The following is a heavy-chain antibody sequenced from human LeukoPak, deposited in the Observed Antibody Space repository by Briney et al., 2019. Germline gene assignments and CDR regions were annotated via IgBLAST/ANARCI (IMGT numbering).Heavy chain of an antibody. Sequence: SGTLSLTCAVSGGSISSSNWWSWVRQPPGKGLEWIGEIYHSGSTNYNPSLKSRVTISVDKSKNQFSLKLSSVTAADTAVYYCARESRYDSSGYYVFDYWGQGTLVTVSS. CDR2: IYHSGST. V-gene: IGHV4-4*02. CDR1: GGSISSSNW. D-gene: IGHD3-22*01. J-gene: IGHJ4*02. CDR3: ARESRYDSSGYYVFDY.